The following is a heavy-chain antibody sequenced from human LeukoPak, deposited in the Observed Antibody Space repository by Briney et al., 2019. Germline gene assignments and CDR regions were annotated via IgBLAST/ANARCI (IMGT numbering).Heavy chain of an antibody. J-gene: IGHJ6*03. Sequence: PGGSLRLSCAASGFTFSSYAMHWVRQAPGKGREGGAVISYYGSNKYYADSVKGRFNISRDNSKNTLYLQMNSLRAEDTAVYYCARDGSLWFGELLSNYYYYMDVWGKGTTVTVSS. CDR1: GFTFSSYA. CDR3: ARDGSLWFGELLSNYYYYMDV. D-gene: IGHD3-10*01. CDR2: ISYYGSNK. V-gene: IGHV3-30*01.